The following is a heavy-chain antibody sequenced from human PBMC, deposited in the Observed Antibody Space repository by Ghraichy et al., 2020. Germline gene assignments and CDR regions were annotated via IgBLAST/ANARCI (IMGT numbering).Heavy chain of an antibody. J-gene: IGHJ4*02. CDR2: INHSGST. V-gene: IGHV4-34*01. Sequence: TLSLTCAVYGGSFSGYYWSWIRQPPGKGLEWIGEINHSGSTNYNPSLKSRVTISVDTSKNQFSLKLSSVTAADTAVYYCARYSLGRLAARRSFDYWGQGTLVTVSS. D-gene: IGHD6-6*01. CDR3: ARYSLGRLAARRSFDY. CDR1: GGSFSGYY.